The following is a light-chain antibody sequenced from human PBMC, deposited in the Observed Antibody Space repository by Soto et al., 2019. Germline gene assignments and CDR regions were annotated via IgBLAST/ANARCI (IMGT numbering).Light chain of an antibody. Sequence: EIVLTQSPATLSLSPGDRATLSCRASQSVSSYLAWYQQKPGQAPRLLIYDASNRATGIPARFSGSGSGTDFTLTIISLEPEDFALYYCQQRSNWPRTFGQGTKLEIK. CDR1: QSVSSY. CDR2: DAS. CDR3: QQRSNWPRT. V-gene: IGKV3-11*01. J-gene: IGKJ2*01.